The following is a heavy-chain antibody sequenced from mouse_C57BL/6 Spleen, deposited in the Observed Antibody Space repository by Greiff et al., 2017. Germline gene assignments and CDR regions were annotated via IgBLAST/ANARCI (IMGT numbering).Heavy chain of an antibody. J-gene: IGHJ1*03. Sequence: QVHVKQPGAELVRPGTSVKLSCKASGYTFTSYWMHWVKQRPGQGLEWIGVIDPSDSYTNYNQKFKGKATLTVDTSSSTAYMQLSSLTSEDSAVYYCAKERGSSYGYFDVWGTGTTVTVSS. V-gene: IGHV1-59*01. CDR1: GYTFTSYW. CDR2: IDPSDSYT. CDR3: AKERGSSYGYFDV. D-gene: IGHD1-1*01.